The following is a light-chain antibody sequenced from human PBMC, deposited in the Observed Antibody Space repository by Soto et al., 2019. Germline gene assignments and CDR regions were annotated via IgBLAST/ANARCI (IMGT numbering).Light chain of an antibody. J-gene: IGKJ3*01. Sequence: EVVLTQSPATLSLSPGDRATLSCRASQSVSIDFAWYQQKPGQAPRLLIYDASNRATGIPARFSGSGSGTDFTLTISSLEPVDFAVYYCQHRHNFGPGTKVDIK. CDR1: QSVSID. CDR2: DAS. V-gene: IGKV3-11*01. CDR3: QHRHN.